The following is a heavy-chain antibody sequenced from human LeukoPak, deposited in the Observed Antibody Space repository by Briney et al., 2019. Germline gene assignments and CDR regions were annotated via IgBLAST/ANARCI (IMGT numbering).Heavy chain of an antibody. Sequence: GGSLRLSCAASGFTFSSYWMHWVRQAPGKGLEWVSGINWNGGSTGYADSVKGRFTISRDNAKNSLYLQMNSLRAEDTALYHCAREGFEGSGSYPFDYWGQGTLVTVSS. CDR1: GFTFSSYW. D-gene: IGHD3-10*01. CDR2: INWNGGST. J-gene: IGHJ4*02. CDR3: AREGFEGSGSYPFDY. V-gene: IGHV3-20*01.